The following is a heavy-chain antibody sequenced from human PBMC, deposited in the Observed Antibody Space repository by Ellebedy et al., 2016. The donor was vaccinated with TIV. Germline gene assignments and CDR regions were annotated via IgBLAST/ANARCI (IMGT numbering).Heavy chain of an antibody. CDR2: IFSSGST. J-gene: IGHJ6*02. D-gene: IGHD6-19*01. CDR1: GGSITSYY. V-gene: IGHV4-59*08. Sequence: MPSETLSPTCTVSGGSITSYYWNWIRQPPGKGLEWNAYIFSSGSTNYNPSLKIRVTISLYTPKNQFSLRLSSVTAADTAVYYCARSPSYSSGWYPDLEEYYYYGMDVWGQGTTVTVSS. CDR3: ARSPSYSSGWYPDLEEYYYYGMDV.